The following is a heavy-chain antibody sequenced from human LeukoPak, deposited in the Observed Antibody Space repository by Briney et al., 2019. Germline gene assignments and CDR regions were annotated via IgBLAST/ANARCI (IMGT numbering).Heavy chain of an antibody. CDR2: ISGSGGST. D-gene: IGHD3-22*01. J-gene: IGHJ4*02. CDR3: AKDPYYYDSSGYLKDY. Sequence: GGSLRLSCAASGFTFSSYAMSWVRQAPGKGLEWVSAISGSGGSTYYADSARGRFTISRDNSKNTLYLQMNSLRAEDTAVYYCAKDPYYYDSSGYLKDYWGQGTLVTVSS. V-gene: IGHV3-23*01. CDR1: GFTFSSYA.